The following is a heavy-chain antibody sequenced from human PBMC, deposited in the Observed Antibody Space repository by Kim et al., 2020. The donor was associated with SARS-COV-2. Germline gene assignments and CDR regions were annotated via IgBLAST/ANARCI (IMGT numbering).Heavy chain of an antibody. D-gene: IGHD7-27*01. CDR3: ARGVGMGGLYWYFAL. Sequence: SVKFSCEASGATVTSFAISWVRQAPGQGLEWMGAIIPMYGTTYYAQKFQDRVTFTADEGTSTVYMELRSLRPEDTAIFYCARGVGMGGLYWYFALWGRG. V-gene: IGHV1-69*13. CDR1: GATVTSFA. J-gene: IGHJ2*01. CDR2: IIPMYGTT.